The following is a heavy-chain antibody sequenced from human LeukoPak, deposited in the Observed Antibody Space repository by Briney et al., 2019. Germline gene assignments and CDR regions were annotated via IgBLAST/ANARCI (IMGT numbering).Heavy chain of an antibody. J-gene: IGHJ4*02. Sequence: PGGSLRLSCAASGFTFSNYAMSWVRQAPGKGLEWVSAISGSGGNTYYADSVKGRFTISRVNSKNTLYLQMNSLRAEDTAVYYCVKEAIGYSFSDYWGQGTLVTVSS. V-gene: IGHV3-23*01. D-gene: IGHD1-26*01. CDR2: ISGSGGNT. CDR3: VKEAIGYSFSDY. CDR1: GFTFSNYA.